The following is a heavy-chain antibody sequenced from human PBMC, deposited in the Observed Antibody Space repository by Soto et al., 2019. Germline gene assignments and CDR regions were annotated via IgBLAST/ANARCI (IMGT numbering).Heavy chain of an antibody. D-gene: IGHD2-15*01. CDR3: ARSMGWRDAFDI. V-gene: IGHV3-7*01. Sequence: EVQLVESGGGLVQPGGSLRLSCAASGFTFTSYWMTWVRQAPGQGLEWVANIKGDGSETYHVDSVRGRVTISRDNAKHSLCLQMNSLRAEDTAVYYCARSMGWRDAFDIWGQGTLVTVSS. CDR2: IKGDGSET. J-gene: IGHJ3*02. CDR1: GFTFTSYW.